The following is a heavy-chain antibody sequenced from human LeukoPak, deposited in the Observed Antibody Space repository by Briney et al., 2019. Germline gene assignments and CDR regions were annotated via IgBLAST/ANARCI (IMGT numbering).Heavy chain of an antibody. J-gene: IGHJ6*03. CDR3: ATNSRLRYFDCLLYADYYYYYYMDV. CDR2: IKQDGSQT. CDR1: GFTFSTYW. V-gene: IGHV3-7*03. D-gene: IGHD3-9*01. Sequence: GGSLRLSCEASGFTFSTYWMSWVRQAPEKGLEWVANIKQDGSQTYHADSVKGRFTISRDNSKNTLYLQMNSLRAEDTAVYYCATNSRLRYFDCLLYADYYYYYYMDVWGKGTTVTISS.